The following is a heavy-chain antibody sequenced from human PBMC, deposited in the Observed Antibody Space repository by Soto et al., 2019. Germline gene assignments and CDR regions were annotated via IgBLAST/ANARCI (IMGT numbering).Heavy chain of an antibody. CDR3: ARDAQYSSRWHPIDF. Sequence: ASVKVSCKASGYTFTDYGISWVRHAPGQGLEWMGWIHTYNGHTNYAQKVQGRVTMTTDTSTSTAYMELRSLRPDDTAVYYCARDAQYSSRWHPIDFWGQGTLVTVSS. V-gene: IGHV1-18*01. CDR2: IHTYNGHT. D-gene: IGHD6-13*01. J-gene: IGHJ4*02. CDR1: GYTFTDYG.